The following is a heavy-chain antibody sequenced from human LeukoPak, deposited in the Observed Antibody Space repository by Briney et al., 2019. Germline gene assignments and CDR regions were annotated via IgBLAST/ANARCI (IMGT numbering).Heavy chain of an antibody. CDR3: ARTISIRSDTWGDIKYFDY. CDR1: GGSISSSSYH. Sequence: SETLSLTCSVSGGSISSSSYHWDWIRQSPGKGLEWIGDIYYSGDTHYKPSLKSRLTISVDTSKNQFSLRLSSVTAADTALYYCARTISIRSDTWGDIKYFDYWGQGTLVTVSS. CDR2: IYYSGDT. J-gene: IGHJ4*02. V-gene: IGHV4-39*01. D-gene: IGHD3-10*01.